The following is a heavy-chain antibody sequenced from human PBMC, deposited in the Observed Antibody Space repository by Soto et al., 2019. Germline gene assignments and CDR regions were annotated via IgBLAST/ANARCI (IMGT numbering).Heavy chain of an antibody. Sequence: EVYLVESGGGFVQPGGALGLSFAASGFPFKSYWMAWVRQAPGKGLEWVANMKEDGGEINYVESVRGRFTISRDNAENSLHLQMSSLRAEDTAVYHCVRDRGYSTYDNWGQGTLVTVSS. CDR1: GFPFKSYW. J-gene: IGHJ4*02. D-gene: IGHD3-22*01. CDR3: VRDRGYSTYDN. CDR2: MKEDGGEI. V-gene: IGHV3-7*01.